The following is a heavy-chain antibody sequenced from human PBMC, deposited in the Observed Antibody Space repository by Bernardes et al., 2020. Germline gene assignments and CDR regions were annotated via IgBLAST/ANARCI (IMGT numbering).Heavy chain of an antibody. CDR2: ISSSGSTI. V-gene: IGHV3-11*01. CDR1: GFTFSDYY. J-gene: IGHJ6*02. Sequence: GGSLRLSCAASGFTFSDYYMSWIRKAPGKGLEWVSYISSSGSTIYYADSVKGRFTISRDNAKNSLYLQMNSLRAEDTAVYYCARALGLGATTSYYGMDVWGQGTTVTVSS. CDR3: ARALGLGATTSYYGMDV. D-gene: IGHD1-26*01.